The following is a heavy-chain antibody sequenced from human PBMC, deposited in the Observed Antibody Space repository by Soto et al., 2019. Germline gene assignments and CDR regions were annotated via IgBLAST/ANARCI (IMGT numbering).Heavy chain of an antibody. D-gene: IGHD4-17*01. CDR3: AKTHSGTTVVTGYCCFDL. CDR1: GFTFVAFS. J-gene: IGHJ2*01. CDR2: LSGGGVST. Sequence: GWSLRLSCAASGFTFVAFSIAWVRHRPWNVLEWVSSLSGGGVSTYYNNSVRGLFTISRDNSNRTLFLQMNNLIAEDTAVYFCAKTHSGTTVVTGYCCFDLFVPGTLATVSS. V-gene: IGHV3-23*01.